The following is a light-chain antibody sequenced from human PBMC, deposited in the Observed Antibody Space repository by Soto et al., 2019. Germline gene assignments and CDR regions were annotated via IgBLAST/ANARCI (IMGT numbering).Light chain of an antibody. CDR2: DTN. CDR1: TGAVTSGHY. V-gene: IGLV7-46*01. J-gene: IGLJ1*01. CDR3: LLLYRGNRRV. Sequence: QAVVTQEPSLTVSPGGTVTLTCGSSTGAVTSGHYPYWFQQKPGQAPRTLIYDTNNKHSWTPARFSGSLLGGKAALTLSGAQPEDEAEYFCLLLYRGNRRVFGAGTKFTVL.